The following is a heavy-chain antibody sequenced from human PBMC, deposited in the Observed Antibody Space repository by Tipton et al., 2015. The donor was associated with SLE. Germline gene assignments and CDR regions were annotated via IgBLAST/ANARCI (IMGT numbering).Heavy chain of an antibody. J-gene: IGHJ3*02. Sequence: SLRLSCAASGFTFSSYGMHWVRQAPGKGLEWVSYISNSGSTIYFADSVKGRFTISRDNAKNSLYLQMNSLRAEDTAVYYCARRFSESFDIWGQGTMVTVSS. CDR2: ISNSGSTI. CDR1: GFTFSSYG. CDR3: ARRFSESFDI. D-gene: IGHD3-3*01. V-gene: IGHV3-48*03.